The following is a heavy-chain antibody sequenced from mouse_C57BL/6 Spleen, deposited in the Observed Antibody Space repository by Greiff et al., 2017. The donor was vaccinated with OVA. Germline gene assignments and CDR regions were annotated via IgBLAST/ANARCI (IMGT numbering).Heavy chain of an antibody. CDR2: INPGSGGT. Sequence: QVQLQQSGAELVRPGTSVKVSCKASGYAFTNYLIEWVKQRPGQGLEWIGVINPGSGGTNYNEKFKGKATLTADKSSSTAYMQLSSLTSEDSAVYFCAREHDYDGAWFAYWGQGSLVTVSA. CDR1: GYAFTNYL. J-gene: IGHJ3*01. CDR3: AREHDYDGAWFAY. V-gene: IGHV1-54*01. D-gene: IGHD2-4*01.